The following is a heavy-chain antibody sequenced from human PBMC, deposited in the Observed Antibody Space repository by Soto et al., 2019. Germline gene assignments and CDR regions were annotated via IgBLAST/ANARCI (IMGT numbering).Heavy chain of an antibody. V-gene: IGHV4-59*11. J-gene: IGHJ5*02. CDR3: ARITCSSLRCYVGAGNWFDP. D-gene: IGHD2-2*01. CDR2: IYYSGDS. CDR1: GGSINSHY. Sequence: QVHLQESGPGLVRPSETLSLTCSVSGGSINSHYWSWIRQPPGKGLEYIGHIYYSGDSDSSSSLKSRGTKSVETSKNQFSLGLASVTAADTAVYFCARITCSSLRCYVGAGNWFDPWGQGILVTVSS.